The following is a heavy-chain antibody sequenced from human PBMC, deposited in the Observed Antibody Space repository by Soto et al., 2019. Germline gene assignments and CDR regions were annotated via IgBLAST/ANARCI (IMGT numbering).Heavy chain of an antibody. Sequence: QLQLQESGPGLVKPSETLSLTCTVSGGSISGSSYYWGWIRQPPGKGLEWIGSIFYTGSTYYNPSLKSRFTISLDTSKNQFSLKVSSVTAADTAVYYCARPSSGTVWGSFDYWGQGALVTVSS. CDR2: IFYTGST. J-gene: IGHJ4*02. CDR1: GGSISGSSYY. D-gene: IGHD2-8*02. V-gene: IGHV4-39*01. CDR3: ARPSSGTVWGSFDY.